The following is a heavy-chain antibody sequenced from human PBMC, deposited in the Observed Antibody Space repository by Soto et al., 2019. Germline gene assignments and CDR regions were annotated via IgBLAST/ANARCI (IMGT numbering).Heavy chain of an antibody. CDR3: TTGSVEGV. Sequence: EVQLVESGGGFIYPGGSLRLSCAASGLTISNAWMNWVRQAPGKGLEWVGRIKTNTEGGTTDYAAAVKGRFTVSRDDSKNTLYLQMNSLKTADTAVYYFTTGSVEGVWGQGTTVTVSS. D-gene: IGHD2-15*01. CDR2: IKTNTEGGTT. V-gene: IGHV3-15*07. CDR1: GLTISNAW. J-gene: IGHJ6*02.